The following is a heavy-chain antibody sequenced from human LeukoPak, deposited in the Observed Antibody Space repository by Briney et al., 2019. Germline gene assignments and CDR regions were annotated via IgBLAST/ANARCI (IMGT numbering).Heavy chain of an antibody. CDR1: GGTFSSYT. D-gene: IGHD6-6*01. CDR2: ILPILGIA. V-gene: IGHV1-69*02. Sequence: SVKVSYNASGGTFSSYTISWLRRAPGQGLEWMGRILPILGIANSAQKFQDRVTITANKSTSNALMELMSMRSEDKAAYYCARGLMAGRPLAYGTDVWGQGTTVTVSS. CDR3: ARGLMAGRPLAYGTDV. J-gene: IGHJ6*02.